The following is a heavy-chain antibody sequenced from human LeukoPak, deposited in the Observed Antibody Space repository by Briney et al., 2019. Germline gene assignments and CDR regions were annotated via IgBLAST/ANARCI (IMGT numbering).Heavy chain of an antibody. V-gene: IGHV1-46*03. J-gene: IGHJ4*02. D-gene: IGHD6-13*01. CDR1: GYIFTSYY. Sequence: GASVKVSCKASGYIFTSYYMHWVRQAPGQGLEWMGIINPSGGSTSYAQKFQGRVTMTRDTSTSTVYMELSSLRSEDTAVYYCARGSRPLFSSWETFLDYWGQGTLVTVSS. CDR3: ARGSRPLFSSWETFLDY. CDR2: INPSGGST.